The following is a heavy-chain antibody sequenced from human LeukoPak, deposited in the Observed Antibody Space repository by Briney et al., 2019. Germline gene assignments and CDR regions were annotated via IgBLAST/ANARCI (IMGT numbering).Heavy chain of an antibody. D-gene: IGHD3-22*01. Sequence: ASVMVSCKASGYTFTSYGISWVRQAPGQGLEWMGWISAYNGNTNYAQKLQGRVTMTTDTSTSTAYMELRSLRSDDTAVYYCARANTYYYDSSGYSNAFDIWGQGTMVTVSS. CDR1: GYTFTSYG. V-gene: IGHV1-18*01. CDR3: ARANTYYYDSSGYSNAFDI. CDR2: ISAYNGNT. J-gene: IGHJ3*02.